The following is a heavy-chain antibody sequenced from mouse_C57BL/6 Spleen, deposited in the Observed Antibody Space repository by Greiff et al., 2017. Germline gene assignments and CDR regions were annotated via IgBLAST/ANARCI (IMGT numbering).Heavy chain of an antibody. V-gene: IGHV1-64*01. J-gene: IGHJ3*01. CDR3: APYYYGSSFAY. CDR1: GYTFTSYW. CDR2: IHPNSGST. Sequence: QVLLQQPGAELVKPGASVKLSCKASGYTFTSYWMHWVKQRPGQGLEWIGMIHPNSGSTNYNEKFKSKATLTVDKSSSTAYMQLSIQTSEDSAVYYCAPYYYGSSFAYWGQGTLVTVSA. D-gene: IGHD1-1*01.